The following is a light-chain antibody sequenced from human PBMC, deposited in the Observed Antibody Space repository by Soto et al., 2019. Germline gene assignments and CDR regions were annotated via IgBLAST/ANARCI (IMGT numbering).Light chain of an antibody. V-gene: IGKV3D-15*02. Sequence: EIVMPQSPATLSVSPGESATLSCRASQSVSINLAWYQQNPGQAPRLLIHGASTRATGIPDRFSGSGSGTDFSLTIRGLKPEEFAVYYCQQYRMSPNTVGQGTRLEIK. J-gene: IGKJ5*01. CDR3: QQYRMSPNT. CDR1: QSVSIN. CDR2: GAS.